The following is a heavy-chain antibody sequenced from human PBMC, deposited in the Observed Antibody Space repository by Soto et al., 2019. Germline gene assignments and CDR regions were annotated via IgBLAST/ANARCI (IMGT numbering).Heavy chain of an antibody. Sequence: QVQLQQWGAGLLKPSETLSLTCAVYGGSFTGYYWSWIRQPPGKRLEWIGEINHSGSTKYNPSLESRVTILLDTSKTQFSRKLSSVTAADTAVYYCARVQTTVITGAPYYFDYWGQGTLVTVSS. CDR1: GGSFTGYY. D-gene: IGHD4-17*01. V-gene: IGHV4-34*01. CDR3: ARVQTTVITGAPYYFDY. J-gene: IGHJ4*02. CDR2: INHSGST.